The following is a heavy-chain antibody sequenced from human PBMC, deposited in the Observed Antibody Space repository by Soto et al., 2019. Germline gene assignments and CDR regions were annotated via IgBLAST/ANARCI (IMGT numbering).Heavy chain of an antibody. J-gene: IGHJ5*02. CDR2: ISYDGSNK. V-gene: IGHV3-30*18. Sequence: PGGSLRLSCAASGFTFSSYGMHWVRQAPGKGLEWVAVISYDGSNKYYADSVKGRFTISRDNSKSTLYLQMNSLRAEDTAVYYCAKDSALREEWFDPWGQGTLVTVSS. CDR1: GFTFSSYG. CDR3: AKDSALREEWFDP. D-gene: IGHD4-17*01.